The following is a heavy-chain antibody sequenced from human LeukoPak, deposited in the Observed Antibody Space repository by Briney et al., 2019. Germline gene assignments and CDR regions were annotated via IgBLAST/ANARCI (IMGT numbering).Heavy chain of an antibody. Sequence: SVKVSCKASGCTFSSYAISWVRQAPGQGLEWMGGIIPIFGTANYAQKFQGRVTITTDESTSTAYMELSSLRSEDTAVYYCARVRIQLDAFDIWGQGTMVTVSS. D-gene: IGHD5-18*01. CDR2: IIPIFGTA. CDR3: ARVRIQLDAFDI. V-gene: IGHV1-69*05. J-gene: IGHJ3*02. CDR1: GCTFSSYA.